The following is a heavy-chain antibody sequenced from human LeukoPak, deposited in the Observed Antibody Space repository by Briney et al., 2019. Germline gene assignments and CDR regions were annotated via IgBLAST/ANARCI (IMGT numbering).Heavy chain of an antibody. J-gene: IGHJ5*02. V-gene: IGHV4-38-2*02. D-gene: IGHD3-16*02. CDR1: HYSINDGYY. Sequence: SETLSLTCTVSHYSINDGYYWGWIRQPPGRGPEWIGNTYKDGTTHYNSSFSSRVTISVDASENQFSLTLTSVTAADTAVYYCAKGFSSYSCFAPWGPGILVTVSS. CDR2: TYKDGTT. CDR3: AKGFSSYSCFAP.